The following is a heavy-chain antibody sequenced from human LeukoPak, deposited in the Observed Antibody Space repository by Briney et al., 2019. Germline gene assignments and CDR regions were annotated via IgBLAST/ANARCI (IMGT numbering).Heavy chain of an antibody. J-gene: IGHJ6*02. CDR2: ISYDGSNK. CDR3: AGGSSPYYYYGTDV. CDR1: GFTFSSYG. Sequence: GRSLRLSCAASGFTFSSYGMHWVRQAPGKGLEWVAVISYDGSNKYYADSVKGRFTISRDNSKNTLYLQMNSLRAEDTAVYYCAGGSSPYYYYGTDVWGQGTTVTVSS. D-gene: IGHD6-6*01. V-gene: IGHV3-30*03.